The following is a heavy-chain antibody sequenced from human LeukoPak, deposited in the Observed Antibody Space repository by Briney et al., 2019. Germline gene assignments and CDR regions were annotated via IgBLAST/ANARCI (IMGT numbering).Heavy chain of an antibody. D-gene: IGHD3-3*01. Sequence: GGSLRLSCAAYGFTVSNNYMSWVRQAPGKGLEWVANIKQDGSEKYYVDSVKGRFTISRDNAKNSLYLQMNSLRAEDTAVYYCARHPILDWGQGALVTVSS. V-gene: IGHV3-7*03. J-gene: IGHJ4*02. CDR2: IKQDGSEK. CDR1: GFTVSNNY. CDR3: ARHPILD.